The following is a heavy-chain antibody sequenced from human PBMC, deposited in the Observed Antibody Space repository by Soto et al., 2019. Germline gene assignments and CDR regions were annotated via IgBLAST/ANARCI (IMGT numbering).Heavy chain of an antibody. V-gene: IGHV3-21*01. CDR2: ISGSSTYK. Sequence: EVQLVESGGGLVKPGASLRLSCAASGFSFSLYNLTWVRQAPGKGLEWVSSISGSSTYKSYADSLKGRFTISRDNAKNSLYLQMNNLRVEETAVYYCARDERSVAVATVFDHWGQGTLVTVSS. CDR3: ARDERSVAVATVFDH. CDR1: GFSFSLYN. D-gene: IGHD5-12*01. J-gene: IGHJ4*02.